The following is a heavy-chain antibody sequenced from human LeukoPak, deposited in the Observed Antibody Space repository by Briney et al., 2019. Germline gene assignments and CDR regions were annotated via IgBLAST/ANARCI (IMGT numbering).Heavy chain of an antibody. D-gene: IGHD1-26*01. CDR1: GFTFSNAW. Sequence: GGSLRLSCAASGFTFSNAWMSWVRQAPGKGLEWVGRIKSKTDGGTTDYAAPVKGRFTISRDDSKNTLYLQMNSLKTEDTAVYYCTIARRSYPGGQYCFQYWGQGTLVTVSS. V-gene: IGHV3-15*01. CDR3: TIARRSYPGGQYCFQY. J-gene: IGHJ1*01. CDR2: IKSKTDGGTT.